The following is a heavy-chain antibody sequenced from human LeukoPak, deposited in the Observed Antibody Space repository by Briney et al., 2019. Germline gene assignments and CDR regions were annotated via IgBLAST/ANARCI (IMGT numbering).Heavy chain of an antibody. CDR2: ISGSGGST. CDR3: AKNTMGYYYPSPWDY. V-gene: IGHV3-23*01. CDR1: GFTFSSYA. D-gene: IGHD1-26*01. J-gene: IGHJ4*02. Sequence: GGSLRLSCAASGFTFSSYAMSWVRQAPGKGLEWVSAISGSGGSTYYADSVKGRFTISRDNSKNTLYLQMNSLRAEDTAVYYCAKNTMGYYYPSPWDYWGQGTLVTVSS.